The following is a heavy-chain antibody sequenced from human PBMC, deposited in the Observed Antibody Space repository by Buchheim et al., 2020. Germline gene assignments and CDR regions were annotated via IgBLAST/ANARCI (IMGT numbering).Heavy chain of an antibody. V-gene: IGHV3-74*01. J-gene: IGHJ6*02. D-gene: IGHD4-17*01. CDR3: ARGGDDYGDYYGLDV. CDR2: INSDGSSV. CDR1: EFIFSSNW. Sequence: EVQLVESGGGLVQPGGSLRLSCAASEFIFSSNWMHWVRQAPGKGLVWVSRINSDGSSVFYADSVKGRFTISRDNAKNTLYLQMNSLRAEDTAVYYCARGGDDYGDYYGLDVWGQGTT.